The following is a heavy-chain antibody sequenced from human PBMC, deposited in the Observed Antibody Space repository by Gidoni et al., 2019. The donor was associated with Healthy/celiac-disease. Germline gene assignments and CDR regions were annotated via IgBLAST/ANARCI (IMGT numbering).Heavy chain of an antibody. CDR2: ISAYNGNT. V-gene: IGHV1-18*01. CDR1: GYTFTSYG. CDR3: ARDVRGSYNTNWFDP. J-gene: IGHJ5*02. Sequence: QVQLVQSGAEVKKPGASVKVSCRASGYTFTSYGISWVRQDPGQGLEWKRWISAYNGNTNYAQKLQGRVTMTTDTSTSTAYMELRGLRSDDTAVYYCARDVRGSYNTNWFDPWGQGTLVTVSS. D-gene: IGHD3-16*01.